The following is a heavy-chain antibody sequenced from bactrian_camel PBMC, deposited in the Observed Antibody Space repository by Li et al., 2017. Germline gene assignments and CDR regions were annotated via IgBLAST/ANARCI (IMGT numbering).Heavy chain of an antibody. CDR2: LDNDGRT. CDR1: EYDYTHHC. D-gene: IGHD6*01. Sequence: HVQLVESGGASVQAGGSLDPPCPASEYDYTHHCAGWYRQAPGEKREGVATLDNDGRTTYADSVKGRFTISRDNAKNTLYLQLNNLKAEDTAQYYCASAVVPRYGDSWHGAYEYNYWGQGTQVTVS. CDR3: ASAVVPRYGDSWHGAYEYNY. V-gene: IGHV3S53*01. J-gene: IGHJ4*01.